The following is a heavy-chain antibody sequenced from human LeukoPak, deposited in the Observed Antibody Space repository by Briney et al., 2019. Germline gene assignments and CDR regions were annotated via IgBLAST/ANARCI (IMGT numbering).Heavy chain of an antibody. D-gene: IGHD6-13*01. CDR2: ISSSSSYI. V-gene: IGHV3-21*01. J-gene: IGHJ5*02. CDR3: ARDVSSSWYDWFDP. Sequence: PGGSLRLSCAASGFTFSSYSMNWVRQAPGKGLEWVSSISSSSSYIHYADSVEGRFTISRDNAKNSLYLQMNSLRAEDTAVYYCARDVSSSWYDWFDPWGQGTLVTVSS. CDR1: GFTFSSYS.